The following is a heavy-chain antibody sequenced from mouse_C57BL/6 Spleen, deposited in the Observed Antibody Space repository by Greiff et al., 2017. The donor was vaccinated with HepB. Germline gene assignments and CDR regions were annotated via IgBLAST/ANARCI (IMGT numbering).Heavy chain of an antibody. Sequence: QVQLQQPGAELVRPGSSVKLSCKASGYTFTSYWMHWVKQRPIQGLEWIGNIDPSDSETHYNQKFKDKATLTVDKSSSQAYMQLSSLTSEDSAVYYCAAPLYYGSSIWYFDVWGTGTTVTVSS. CDR1: GYTFTSYW. D-gene: IGHD1-1*01. V-gene: IGHV1-52*01. CDR2: IDPSDSET. J-gene: IGHJ1*03. CDR3: AAPLYYGSSIWYFDV.